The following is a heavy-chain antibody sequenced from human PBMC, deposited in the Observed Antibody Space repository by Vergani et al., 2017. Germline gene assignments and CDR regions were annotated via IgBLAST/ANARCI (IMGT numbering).Heavy chain of an antibody. CDR2: INPNSGGT. D-gene: IGHD6-19*01. CDR3: AREQWLPIDYFDY. Sequence: QVQLVQSGAEVKKPGASLKVSCKASGYTFTGYYMHWVRQAPGQGLEWMGWINPNSGGTNYAQKLQGRVTMTTDTSTSTAYMELRSLRSDDTAVYYCAREQWLPIDYFDYWGQGTLVTVSS. CDR1: GYTFTGYY. J-gene: IGHJ4*02. V-gene: IGHV1-2*02.